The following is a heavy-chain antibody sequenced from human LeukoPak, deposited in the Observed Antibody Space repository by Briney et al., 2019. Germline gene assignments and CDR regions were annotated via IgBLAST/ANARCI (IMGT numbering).Heavy chain of an antibody. D-gene: IGHD4-17*01. CDR2: ISGSGGRT. V-gene: IGHV3-23*01. CDR3: AKSPADYGDDLFDC. J-gene: IGHJ4*02. CDR1: GFTFSSCG. Sequence: GESLRLSCAASGFTFSSCGMSWVRQAPGKGLEWVSGISGSGGRTSYADSVKARFNISRDNSKNTLYLQMNSLRPEDTAVYYCAKSPADYGDDLFDCWGQGTLVTVSS.